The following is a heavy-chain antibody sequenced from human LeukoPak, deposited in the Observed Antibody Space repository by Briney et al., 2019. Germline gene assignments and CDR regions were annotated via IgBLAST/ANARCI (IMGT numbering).Heavy chain of an antibody. D-gene: IGHD1-1*01. CDR3: ATQLELVRFDP. CDR2: IIPIFGTA. J-gene: IGHJ5*02. V-gene: IGHV1-69*05. Sequence: SVKVSCKASGGSFNSYAISWVRQAPGQGLEWMGGIIPIFGTANYAQKFQGRVTITTDESTSRAYMEVSSLRSEDTAVYYCATQLELVRFDPWGQGTLVTVSS. CDR1: GGSFNSYA.